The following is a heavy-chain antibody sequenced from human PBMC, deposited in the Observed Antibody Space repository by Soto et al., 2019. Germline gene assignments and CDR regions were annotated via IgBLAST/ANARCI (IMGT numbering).Heavy chain of an antibody. CDR1: GYTFTGYY. V-gene: IGHV1-2*02. D-gene: IGHD2-21*02. CDR2: INPNSGGT. Sequence: QVQLVQSGAEVKKPGASVKVSCKASGYTFTGYYMHWVRQAPGQGLEWMGWINPNSGGTNYAQKFQGRVTMTRDTSISTAYMELSRLRSDDTAVYYCARDLGVTEAYYYGMDVWGQGTTVTVSS. J-gene: IGHJ6*02. CDR3: ARDLGVTEAYYYGMDV.